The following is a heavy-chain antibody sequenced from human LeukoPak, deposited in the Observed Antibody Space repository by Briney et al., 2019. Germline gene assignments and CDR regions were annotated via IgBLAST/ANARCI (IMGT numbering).Heavy chain of an antibody. CDR1: GFTFSSYA. CDR3: AKGSVPYYYDSSGYPDY. D-gene: IGHD3-22*01. V-gene: IGHV3-23*01. J-gene: IGHJ4*02. Sequence: RGSLRLSCAASGFTFSSYAMSWVRQAPGKGLEWVSAISGSGGSTYYADSVKGRFTISRDNSKNTLYLQMNSLRAEDTAVYYCAKGSVPYYYDSSGYPDYWGQGTLVTVSS. CDR2: ISGSGGST.